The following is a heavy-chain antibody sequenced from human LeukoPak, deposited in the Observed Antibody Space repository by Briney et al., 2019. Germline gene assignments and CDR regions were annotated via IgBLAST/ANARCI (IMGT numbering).Heavy chain of an antibody. V-gene: IGHV3-48*04. J-gene: IGHJ4*02. CDR3: TRPHLGVPLYY. CDR2: INGSSRAI. D-gene: IGHD2-8*01. Sequence: PGGSLRLSCAASGFDFSQYSMNWVWQAPGKGLEWISYINGSSRAIYYADSVKGRFTTSRDNSKNSLYLQMNSLRAEDTAVYYCTRPHLGVPLYYWGQGALVTVSS. CDR1: GFDFSQYS.